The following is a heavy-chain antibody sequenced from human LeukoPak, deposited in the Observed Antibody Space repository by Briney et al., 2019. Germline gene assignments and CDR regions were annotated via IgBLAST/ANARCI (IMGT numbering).Heavy chain of an antibody. V-gene: IGHV3-23*03. CDR3: ARDRGYSYLFDY. J-gene: IGHJ4*02. Sequence: GGSLRLSCAASGFTFNNYAMNWVRQAPGKGLEWVSVIYSGGSTYYADSVKGRFTISRDNSKNTLYLQMNSLRAEDTAVYYCARDRGYSYLFDYWGQGTLVTVSS. D-gene: IGHD5-18*01. CDR2: IYSGGST. CDR1: GFTFNNYA.